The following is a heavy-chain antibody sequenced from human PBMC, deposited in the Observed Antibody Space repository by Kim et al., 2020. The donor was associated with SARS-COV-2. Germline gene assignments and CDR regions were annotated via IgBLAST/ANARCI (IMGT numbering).Heavy chain of an antibody. CDR3: ARTLTTVIYFDY. D-gene: IGHD4-17*01. Sequence: YYNPSLKSRVTISVDTSKNQFSLKLSSVTAADTAVYYCARTLTTVIYFDYWGQEPWSPSPQ. V-gene: IGHV4-31*02. J-gene: IGHJ4*01.